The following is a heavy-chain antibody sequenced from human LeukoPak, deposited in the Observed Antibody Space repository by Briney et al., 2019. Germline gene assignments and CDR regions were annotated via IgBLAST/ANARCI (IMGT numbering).Heavy chain of an antibody. J-gene: IGHJ4*02. CDR3: ARGLISDNWNYDY. D-gene: IGHD1-7*01. Sequence: PSETLSLTCVVYGGSFSGYYLTWIRQTPGKGLEWIGEINHSASTAYNPSLKSRVIISQDTSKNQFSLRLSSVTAAGTAVYYCARGLISDNWNYDYWGQGTLVTVSS. V-gene: IGHV4-34*01. CDR2: INHSAST. CDR1: GGSFSGYY.